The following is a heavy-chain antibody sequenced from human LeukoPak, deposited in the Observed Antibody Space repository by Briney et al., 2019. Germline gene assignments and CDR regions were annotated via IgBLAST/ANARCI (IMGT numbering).Heavy chain of an antibody. D-gene: IGHD1-26*01. CDR2: IYYIGST. V-gene: IGHV4-59*08. CDR3: ARNARGEEWELPTYFDY. Sequence: SETLSLTCTVSGGSINTYYWSWIRQPPGKGLEWIGYIYYIGSTNYNASLKSRATMSVDTSKNQFSLKLSSVNAADTAVYYCARNARGEEWELPTYFDYWGQGTLVTVSS. CDR1: GGSINTYY. J-gene: IGHJ4*02.